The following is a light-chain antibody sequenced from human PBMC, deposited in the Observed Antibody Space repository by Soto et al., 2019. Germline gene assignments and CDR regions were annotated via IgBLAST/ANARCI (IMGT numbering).Light chain of an antibody. CDR3: QKYVTSPAIT. CDR2: GAT. CDR1: ESIGDY. V-gene: IGKV3-20*01. Sequence: EIVLTQSPAALSLSPGERATLSCWASESIGDYLAWYQQKPGQAPRLLIYGATMRTTGTPDRFSGAGSETDFTLAISRLEPGDFAVYYCQKYVTSPAITFGQGTRLEIK. J-gene: IGKJ5*01.